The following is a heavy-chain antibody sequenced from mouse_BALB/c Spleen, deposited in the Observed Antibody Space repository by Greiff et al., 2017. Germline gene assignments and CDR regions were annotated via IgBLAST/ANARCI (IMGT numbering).Heavy chain of an antibody. CDR2: ISSGSSTI. CDR1: GFTFSSFG. J-gene: IGHJ1*01. Sequence: EVQLVESGGGLVQPGGSRKLSCAASGFTFSSFGMHWVRQAPEKGLEWVAYISSGSSTIYYADTVKGRFTITRDNPKNTLFLQMTSLTSEDTAMYYCARPVRNWYFDVWGAGTTVTVSS. D-gene: IGHD1-1*01. CDR3: ARPVRNWYFDV. V-gene: IGHV5-17*02.